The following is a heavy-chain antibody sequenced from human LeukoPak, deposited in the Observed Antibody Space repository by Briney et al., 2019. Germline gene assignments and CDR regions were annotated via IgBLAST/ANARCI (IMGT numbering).Heavy chain of an antibody. CDR1: GYSFTSYW. J-gene: IGHJ4*02. Sequence: GESLKISCKGSGYSFTSYWIGWVRQMPGKGLEWMGIIYPGDSDTRYSTSFQGQVTISADKSISTAYLQGSSLKASDTAMYYCARRYCSSTSCYGGEFDYWGQGTLVTVSS. V-gene: IGHV5-51*01. CDR3: ARRYCSSTSCYGGEFDY. CDR2: IYPGDSDT. D-gene: IGHD2-2*01.